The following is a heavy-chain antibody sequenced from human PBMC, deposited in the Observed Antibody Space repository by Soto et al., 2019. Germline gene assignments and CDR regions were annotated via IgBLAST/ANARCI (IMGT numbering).Heavy chain of an antibody. CDR2: IYYSGTT. CDR3: ARLKGSYWWLDY. Sequence: ETLSLTCTVSGGSISSSSYYWGWIRQPPGKGLEWIGSIYYSGTTYYNPSLKSRVTISGDTSKNQFSLKLSSVTAADTAVYYCARLKGSYWWLDYWGQGTLVTVSS. D-gene: IGHD3-10*01. CDR1: GGSISSSSYY. J-gene: IGHJ4*02. V-gene: IGHV4-39*01.